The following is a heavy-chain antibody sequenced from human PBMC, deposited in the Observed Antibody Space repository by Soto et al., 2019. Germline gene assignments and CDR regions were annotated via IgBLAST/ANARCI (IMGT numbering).Heavy chain of an antibody. CDR3: ARVWGGAFDI. CDR2: FYYSGST. D-gene: IGHD3-10*01. CDR1: GGSISSTSYY. J-gene: IGHJ3*02. V-gene: IGHV4-39*01. Sequence: SETLSLTCTVSGGSISSTSYYWVWIRQPPGKGLEWIGSFYYSGSTYYNPSLKSRVTISVDTSENQFSLKLSSVTAADTAVYYCARVWGGAFDIWGQGTMVTVS.